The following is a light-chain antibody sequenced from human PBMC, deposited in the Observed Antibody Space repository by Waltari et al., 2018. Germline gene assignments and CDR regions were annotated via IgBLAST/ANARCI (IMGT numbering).Light chain of an antibody. CDR2: QDT. Sequence: SFDLTQPPSVSVSPGQTASITCSGDKLGDKSACWYPQKPGQSPVLVIYQDTKRPSASPERFSGSKSGNTATLTISGTQAVDEADYYCQAWDSSTYVFGTGTKVTVL. V-gene: IGLV3-1*01. CDR1: KLGDKS. J-gene: IGLJ1*01. CDR3: QAWDSSTYV.